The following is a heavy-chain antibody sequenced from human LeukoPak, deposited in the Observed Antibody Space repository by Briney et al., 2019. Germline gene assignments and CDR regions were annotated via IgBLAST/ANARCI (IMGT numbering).Heavy chain of an antibody. D-gene: IGHD3-22*01. Sequence: SQTLSLTFAISGDSVPSNSAAWNWIRQSPSRGLEWLGRTYYRSKWYNDYAVSVKSRITITPDTSKNQFSLQLNSVTPEDTAVYYCAREYYDSSGYYSYWGQGTLVTVSS. J-gene: IGHJ4*02. V-gene: IGHV6-1*01. CDR2: TYYRSKWYN. CDR3: AREYYDSSGYYSY. CDR1: GDSVPSNSAA.